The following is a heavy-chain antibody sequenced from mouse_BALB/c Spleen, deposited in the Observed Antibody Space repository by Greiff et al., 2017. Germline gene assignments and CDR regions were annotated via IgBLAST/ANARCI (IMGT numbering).Heavy chain of an antibody. J-gene: IGHJ2*01. Sequence: EVKLMESGGDLVKPGGSLKLSCAASGFTFSSYGMSWVRQTPDKRLEWVATISSGGSYTYYPDSVKGRFTISRDNAKNTLYLQMSSLKSEDTAMYYCARYYYGSSYQYLYYFDYWGQGTTLTVSS. CDR3: ARYYYGSSYQYLYYFDY. V-gene: IGHV5-6*01. CDR2: ISSGGSYT. CDR1: GFTFSSYG. D-gene: IGHD1-1*01.